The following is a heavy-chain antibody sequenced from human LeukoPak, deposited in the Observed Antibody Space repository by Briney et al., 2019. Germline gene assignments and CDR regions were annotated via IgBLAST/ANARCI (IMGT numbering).Heavy chain of an antibody. V-gene: IGHV4-61*02. CDR1: GGSISSGSYY. CDR2: VFTSGNT. J-gene: IGHJ4*02. D-gene: IGHD2-15*01. Sequence: PSETLSLTCTVSGGSISSGSYYWSWIRQPAGKGLEWIGRVFTSGNTKYKPSLQSRVTMSIDTSKNQLSLRLNSVTAADTAVYFCASFLCDTGGPCYPERFWGQGTLDTVSS. CDR3: ASFLCDTGGPCYPERF.